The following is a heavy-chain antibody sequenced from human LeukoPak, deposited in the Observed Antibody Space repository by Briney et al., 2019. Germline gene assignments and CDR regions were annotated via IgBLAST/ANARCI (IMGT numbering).Heavy chain of an antibody. CDR1: GFTFSSYA. Sequence: GGSLRLSCAASGFTFSSYAMSWVRQAPGKGLEWVSAISGSGGSTYYADSVKGRFTISGDNSKNTLYLQMNSLRAEDTAVYYCAKDRLNYYDSSGYFSHFNWFDPWGQGTLVTVSS. V-gene: IGHV3-23*01. D-gene: IGHD3-22*01. CDR3: AKDRLNYYDSSGYFSHFNWFDP. CDR2: ISGSGGST. J-gene: IGHJ5*02.